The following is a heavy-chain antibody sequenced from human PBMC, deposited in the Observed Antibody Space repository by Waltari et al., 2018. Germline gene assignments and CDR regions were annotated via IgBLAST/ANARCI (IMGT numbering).Heavy chain of an antibody. CDR1: GFPFSSYW. CDR2: IKQDGSEK. V-gene: IGHV3-7*04. D-gene: IGHD1-1*01. Sequence: EVQLVESGGGLVQPGGSLRLSCAASGFPFSSYWRRWVRRAPGKGREWVANIKQDGSEKYYVYSVKGRFTISRDNAKNSLYLQMNSLRAEDTAVYYCARAGTSGQLDYFDYWGQGTLVTVSS. CDR3: ARAGTSGQLDYFDY. J-gene: IGHJ4*02.